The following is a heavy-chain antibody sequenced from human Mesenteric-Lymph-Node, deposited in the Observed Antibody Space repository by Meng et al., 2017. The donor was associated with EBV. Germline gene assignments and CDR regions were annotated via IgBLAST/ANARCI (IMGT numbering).Heavy chain of an antibody. CDR1: GFSLSTDGVG. Sequence: QIPLKESGPTLVKPTQTLTLTCTFSGFSLSTDGVGVAWIRQPPGKALEWLGIIYWDDDKRYSPSLKNRLTITKDTSKNQVVLTMTNMDPVDTATYYCAHRPSGTYYRTFDYWGQGTLVTVSS. CDR2: IYWDDDK. CDR3: AHRPSGTYYRTFDY. D-gene: IGHD3-10*01. J-gene: IGHJ4*02. V-gene: IGHV2-5*02.